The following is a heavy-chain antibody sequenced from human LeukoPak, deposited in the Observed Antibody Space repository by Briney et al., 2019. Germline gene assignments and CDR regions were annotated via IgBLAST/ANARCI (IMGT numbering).Heavy chain of an antibody. CDR1: GYTFTSYG. J-gene: IGHJ5*02. CDR2: ISAYNGNT. CDR3: ARSTGSSWSRGGWFDP. Sequence: ASVKVSCKASGYTFTSYGISWVRQAPGQGLEWMGWISAYNGNTNYAQKPQGRVTMTTDTSTSTAYMELRSLRSDDTAVYYCARSTGSSWSRGGWFDPWGQGTLVTVSS. V-gene: IGHV1-18*01. D-gene: IGHD6-13*01.